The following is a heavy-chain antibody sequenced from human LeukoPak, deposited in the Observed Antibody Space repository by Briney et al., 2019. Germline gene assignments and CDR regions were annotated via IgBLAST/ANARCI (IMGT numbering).Heavy chain of an antibody. CDR1: GYTLTSYG. CDR2: ISAYNGKT. J-gene: IGHJ6*03. V-gene: IGHV1-18*01. Sequence: ASVQVSCKPSGYTLTSYGISWVRQAPGQGLEWMGWISAYNGKTNYAQKLQARVTMTKDTSTSTAYIELGSLRSDDTAVYYCARSGVLRYFDWSPPPTYYMDVWGKGTTVTVSS. CDR3: ARSGVLRYFDWSPPPTYYMDV. D-gene: IGHD3-9*01.